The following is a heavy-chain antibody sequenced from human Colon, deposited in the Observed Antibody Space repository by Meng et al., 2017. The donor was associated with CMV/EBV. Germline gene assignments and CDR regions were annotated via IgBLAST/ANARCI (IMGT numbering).Heavy chain of an antibody. CDR2: IYQSGSA. D-gene: IGHD2/OR15-2a*01. J-gene: IGHJ5*01. V-gene: IGHV4-38-2*02. CDR1: NYSISSGDY. CDR3: ARGNLYWFDP. Sequence: GSLRLSCIVSNYSISSGDYWVWIRQPPGKGLQWIGRIYQSGSAYYHPSLKSRVTISIDKSRNQFSLRVRSVTAADTALYYCARGNLYWFDPWGQGILVTVSS.